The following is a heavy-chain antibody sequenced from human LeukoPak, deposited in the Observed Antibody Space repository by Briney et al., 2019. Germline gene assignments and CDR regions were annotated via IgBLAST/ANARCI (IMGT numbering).Heavy chain of an antibody. D-gene: IGHD2-2*01. V-gene: IGHV5-51*01. CDR2: IYPDDSDT. CDR1: GYSFTTDY. CDR3: ARQAYASSLDAFDI. J-gene: IGHJ3*02. Sequence: GESLKISCKGSGYSFTTDYIGRVRQMPGKGLEWMGIIYPDDSDTTYSPSFQGQVTISVDKSITTAFLQWSSLKASDTAMYYCARQAYASSLDAFDIWGQGTMVTVSS.